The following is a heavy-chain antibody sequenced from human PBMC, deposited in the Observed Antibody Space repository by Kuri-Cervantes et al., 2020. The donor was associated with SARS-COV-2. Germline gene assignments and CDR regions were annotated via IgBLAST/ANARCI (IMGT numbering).Heavy chain of an antibody. V-gene: IGHV3-33*01. CDR1: GFTFSSYG. D-gene: IGHD2-2*01. CDR2: IWYDGSNK. J-gene: IGHJ6*02. CDR3: ARVKRGDIVVVPAAIFSYYYYGMDV. Sequence: GGSLRLSCAASGFTFSSYGMHWVRQAPGKGLEWVAVIWYDGSNKYYADSVKGRFTISRDNSKNTLYLQMNSLRAEDTAVHYCARVKRGDIVVVPAAIFSYYYYGMDVWGQGTTVTVSS.